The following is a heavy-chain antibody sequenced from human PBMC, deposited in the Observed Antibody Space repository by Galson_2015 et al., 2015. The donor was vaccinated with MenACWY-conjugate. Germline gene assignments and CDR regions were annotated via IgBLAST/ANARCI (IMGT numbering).Heavy chain of an antibody. J-gene: IGHJ4*02. V-gene: IGHV3-23*01. CDR3: ASNEAVAGTAFDY. Sequence: SLRLSCAASGFTFSSYAMSWVRQAPGKGLEWVSAISGSGGSTYYADSVKGRFTISRDNSKNTLYLQMNSLRAEDTAVYYCASNEAVAGTAFDYWGQGTLVTVSS. CDR2: ISGSGGST. CDR1: GFTFSSYA. D-gene: IGHD6-19*01.